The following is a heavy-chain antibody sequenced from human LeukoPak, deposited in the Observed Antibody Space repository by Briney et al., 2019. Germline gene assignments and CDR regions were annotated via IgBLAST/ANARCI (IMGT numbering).Heavy chain of an antibody. Sequence: GGSLRLSCAASGFTFSDYYMSWIRQAPGKGLEWVSYISSSGSTIYYADSVKGRFTISRDNAKNSLYLQMNSLRAEDTAVYYCARVFWFGEGSGLYYYYGMDVWGQGTTVTVSS. CDR3: ARVFWFGEGSGLYYYYGMDV. CDR2: ISSSGSTI. CDR1: GFTFSDYY. J-gene: IGHJ6*02. D-gene: IGHD3-10*01. V-gene: IGHV3-11*01.